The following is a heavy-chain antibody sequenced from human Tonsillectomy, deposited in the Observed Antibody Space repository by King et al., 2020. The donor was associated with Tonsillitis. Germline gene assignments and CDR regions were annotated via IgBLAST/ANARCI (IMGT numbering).Heavy chain of an antibody. CDR2: IYYSGST. D-gene: IGHD2-21*01. CDR3: ARVKFNYYMDV. V-gene: IGHV4-39*01. J-gene: IGHJ6*03. CDR1: GGSLSSSSYY. Sequence: QLQESGPGLVKPSETLSLTCTVSGGSLSSSSYYWGWVRQPPGKGREWIGRIYYSGSTYYNPSLKSRVTISVDTSKNQFSLKLSSVTAADTAVYYCARVKFNYYMDVWGKGTTVTVTS.